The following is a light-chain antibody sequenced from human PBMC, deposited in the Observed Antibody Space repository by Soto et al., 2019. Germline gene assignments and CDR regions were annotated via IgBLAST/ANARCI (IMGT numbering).Light chain of an antibody. CDR3: RSYTSSSTHV. J-gene: IGLJ1*01. CDR1: SSDVGAYNF. Sequence: QSALPQPASVSGSPGQSITISCTGTSSDVGAYNFVSWYQQHPGKVPKLMIFDVSSRPSGVSDRFSGSKSGNTASLTISGLQAEDEGDYYCRSYTSSSTHVFGSGTKLTVL. CDR2: DVS. V-gene: IGLV2-14*03.